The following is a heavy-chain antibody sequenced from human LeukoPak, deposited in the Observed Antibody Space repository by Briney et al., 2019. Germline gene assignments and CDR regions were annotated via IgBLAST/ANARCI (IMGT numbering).Heavy chain of an antibody. V-gene: IGHV3-21*01. Sequence: GGSLRLSCASSGFTFSSYSMNWVPQAPGKGLEWGSAISSSSSYIHYADSVTSRFTISRDNAKPSLYLPMHRLRAEATAVYYCPPTYSYDSSGYYALDYWGQGTLVTVSS. CDR2: ISSSSSYI. CDR1: GFTFSSYS. J-gene: IGHJ4*02. D-gene: IGHD3-22*01. CDR3: PPTYSYDSSGYYALDY.